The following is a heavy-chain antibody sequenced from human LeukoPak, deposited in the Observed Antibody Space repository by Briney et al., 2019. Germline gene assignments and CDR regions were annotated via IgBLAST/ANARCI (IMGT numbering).Heavy chain of an antibody. J-gene: IGHJ6*03. Sequence: PSETLSLTCTVAGGSISSSVYYWGWMRQPPGKGLEWIGSLYHSGTTHYNPSLKSRVTLSIDTSKNQFSLKLSSVTAADTAVYYCARGGSGWYRNYMDVWGKGTTVTVSS. V-gene: IGHV4-39*07. CDR1: GGSISSSVYY. CDR3: ARGGSGWYRNYMDV. D-gene: IGHD6-19*01. CDR2: LYHSGTT.